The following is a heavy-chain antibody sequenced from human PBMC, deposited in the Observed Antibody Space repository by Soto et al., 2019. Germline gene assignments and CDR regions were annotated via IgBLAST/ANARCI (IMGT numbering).Heavy chain of an antibody. J-gene: IGHJ4*02. D-gene: IGHD3-10*01. V-gene: IGHV3-74*01. CDR2: INSDGSTI. CDR1: GFNFGPFW. CDR3: AKDLYYYGSGKGPN. Sequence: PGGSLRLSCAASGFNFGPFWMHWVRQAPGEGLVWLSHINSDGSTIVYADSVKGRFTISRDNSKNTLYLQMNSLRAEDTAVYYCAKDLYYYGSGKGPNWGQGTLVTVSS.